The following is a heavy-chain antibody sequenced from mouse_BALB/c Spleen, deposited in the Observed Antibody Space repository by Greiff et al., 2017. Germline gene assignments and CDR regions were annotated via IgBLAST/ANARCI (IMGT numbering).Heavy chain of an antibody. J-gene: IGHJ2*01. CDR1: GFNIKDTY. CDR3: ARGAYYGNYGGY. CDR2: IDPANGNT. D-gene: IGHD2-10*01. Sequence: EVQRVESGAELVKPGASVKLSCTASGFNIKDTYMHWVKQRPEQGLEWIGRIDPANGNTKYDPKFQGKATITADTSSNTAYLQLSSLTSEDTAVYYCARGAYYGNYGGYWGQGTTLTVSS. V-gene: IGHV14-3*02.